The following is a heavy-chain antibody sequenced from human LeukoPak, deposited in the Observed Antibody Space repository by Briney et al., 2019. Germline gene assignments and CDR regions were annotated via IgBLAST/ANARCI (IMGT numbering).Heavy chain of an antibody. D-gene: IGHD3-22*01. J-gene: IGHJ4*02. Sequence: EASVKVSCKASGYTFTGYYMHWVRQAPGQGLEWMGRINPNSGGTNYAQKLQGRVTMTRDTSISTAYMELSRLRSDDTAVYYCARDSTQRYYYDSSGYYYGVDYWGQGTLVTVSS. CDR3: ARDSTQRYYYDSSGYYYGVDY. CDR2: INPNSGGT. CDR1: GYTFTGYY. V-gene: IGHV1-2*06.